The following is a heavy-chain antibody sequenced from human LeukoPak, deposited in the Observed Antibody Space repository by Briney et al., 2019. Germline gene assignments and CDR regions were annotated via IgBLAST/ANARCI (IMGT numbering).Heavy chain of an antibody. V-gene: IGHV3-30-3*01. CDR2: ISYDGSNK. CDR3: ARDSGYSGYDYPDY. D-gene: IGHD5-12*01. CDR1: GFAFSSYA. J-gene: IGHJ4*02. Sequence: PGGSLRLSCAASGFAFSSYAMPWVRQAPGKGLEWVAVISYDGSNKYYADSVKGRFTISRGNSKNTLYLQMNSLRAEDTAVYYCARDSGYSGYDYPDYWGQGTLVTVSS.